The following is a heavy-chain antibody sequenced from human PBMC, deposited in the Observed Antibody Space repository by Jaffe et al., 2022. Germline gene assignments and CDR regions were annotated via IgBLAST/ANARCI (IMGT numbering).Heavy chain of an antibody. Sequence: EVQLVESGGGLVQPGGSLRLSCAASGFTFSSYEMNWVRQAPGKGLEWVSYISSSGSTIYYADSVKGRFTISRDNAKNSLYLQMNSLRAEDTAVYYCAREGWYYYDSSGYYYGDAFDIWGQGTMVTVSS. D-gene: IGHD3-22*01. J-gene: IGHJ3*02. CDR2: ISSSGSTI. CDR3: AREGWYYYDSSGYYYGDAFDI. V-gene: IGHV3-48*03. CDR1: GFTFSSYE.